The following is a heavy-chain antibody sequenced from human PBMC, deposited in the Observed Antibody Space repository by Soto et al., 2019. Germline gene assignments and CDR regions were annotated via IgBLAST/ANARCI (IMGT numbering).Heavy chain of an antibody. CDR2: IYYSVST. J-gene: IGHJ4*02. Sequence: SETLSLACNVSGASIINYFWSWIRQPPGKGLEWIGYIYYSVSTNYNPSLKSRVTISVDTSKNQFSLKLSSVTAADTAVYYCARHFYYDSSGYSNAKNPFDYWGQGTLVTVSS. CDR3: ARHFYYDSSGYSNAKNPFDY. D-gene: IGHD3-22*01. V-gene: IGHV4-59*08. CDR1: GASIINYF.